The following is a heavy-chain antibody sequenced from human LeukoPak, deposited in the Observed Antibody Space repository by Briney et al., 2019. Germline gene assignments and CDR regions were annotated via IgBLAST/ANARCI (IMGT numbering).Heavy chain of an antibody. J-gene: IGHJ4*02. CDR2: IGTAGDT. V-gene: IGHV3-13*01. Sequence: GGSLRLSCAASGFTFRSYDMHWVRQATGKGVEWVSAIGTAGDTYYPGSVKGRFTISRENAKNSLYLQMNSLRAGDTAVYYCARGASTSSIDYWGQGTLVTVSS. D-gene: IGHD2-2*01. CDR1: GFTFRSYD. CDR3: ARGASTSSIDY.